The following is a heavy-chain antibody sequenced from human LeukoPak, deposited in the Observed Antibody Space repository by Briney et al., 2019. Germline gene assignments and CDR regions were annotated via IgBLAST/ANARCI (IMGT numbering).Heavy chain of an antibody. CDR3: AREGIAAAESWFDP. V-gene: IGHV1-2*02. J-gene: IGHJ5*02. D-gene: IGHD6-13*01. CDR2: INPNSGGT. CDR1: GYTFTGYY. Sequence: GASVKVSCKAPGYTFTGYYMHWVRQAPGQGLEWMGWINPNSGGTNYAQKFQGRVTMTRDTSISTAYMELSRLRSDDTAVYYCAREGIAAAESWFDPWGQGTLVTVSS.